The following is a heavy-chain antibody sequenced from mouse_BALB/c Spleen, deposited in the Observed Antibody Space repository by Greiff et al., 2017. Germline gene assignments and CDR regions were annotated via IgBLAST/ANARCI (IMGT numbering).Heavy chain of an antibody. J-gene: IGHJ4*01. Sequence: EVQRVESGPGLVKPSQSLSLTCTVTGYSITSDYAWNWIRQFPGNKLEWMGYISYSGSTSYNPSLKSRISITRDTSKNQFFLQLNSVTTEDTATYYCAREGLVYYDYDRRMDYWGQGTSVTVSS. CDR1: GYSITSDYA. CDR2: ISYSGST. V-gene: IGHV3-2*02. CDR3: AREGLVYYDYDRRMDY. D-gene: IGHD2-4*01.